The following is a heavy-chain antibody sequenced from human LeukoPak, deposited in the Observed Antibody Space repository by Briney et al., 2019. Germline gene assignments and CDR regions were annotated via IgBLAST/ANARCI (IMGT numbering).Heavy chain of an antibody. J-gene: IGHJ4*02. V-gene: IGHV4-31*03. D-gene: IGHD1-26*01. CDR2: IYYSGST. CDR1: GGSISSGGYY. Sequence: SQTLSLTCTVSGGSISSGGYYWSWIRQHPGKGLEWIGYIYYSGSTYYNPSLKSRVTISVDTSKNQFSLKLSSVTAADTAVYYCARLRGDSGSYYVDYWGQGTLVTVYS. CDR3: ARLRGDSGSYYVDY.